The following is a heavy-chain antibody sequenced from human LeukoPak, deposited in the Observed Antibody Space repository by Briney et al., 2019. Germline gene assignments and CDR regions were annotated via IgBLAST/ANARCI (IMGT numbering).Heavy chain of an antibody. J-gene: IGHJ4*02. Sequence: GGSLRLSCAASGFTFSSYAMSWVRQAPGKGLEWVSGITGSGGRTWYADSVKSRFTISRDNSKSTLYLQMTSLRAEDTAVYYCAKAQSGYTSFDYWGQGTLVTVSS. D-gene: IGHD5-18*01. V-gene: IGHV3-23*01. CDR3: AKAQSGYTSFDY. CDR1: GFTFSSYA. CDR2: ITGSGGRT.